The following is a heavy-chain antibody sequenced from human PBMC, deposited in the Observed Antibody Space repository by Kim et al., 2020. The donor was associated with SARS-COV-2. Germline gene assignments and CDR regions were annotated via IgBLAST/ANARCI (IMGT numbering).Heavy chain of an antibody. CDR3: ARSRVRGDLYN. CDR2: IYYSGST. D-gene: IGHD2-21*02. Sequence: SETLSLTCTVSGGSVSSGNYYWSWIRQPPGKGLEWIGYIYYSGSTNYNPSLKSRVTISVDTSKNQFSLKLSSVTAADTAVYYCARSRVRGDLYNWGQGTLVTVSS. V-gene: IGHV4-61*01. J-gene: IGHJ4*02. CDR1: GGSVSSGNYY.